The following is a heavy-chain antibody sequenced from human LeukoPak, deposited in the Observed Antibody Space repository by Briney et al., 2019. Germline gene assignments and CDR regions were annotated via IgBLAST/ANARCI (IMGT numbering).Heavy chain of an antibody. CDR2: ISWNSGSI. CDR1: GFTFDDYA. CDR3: AKDTGLREGFDY. V-gene: IGHV3-9*01. D-gene: IGHD1-26*01. Sequence: GGSLRLSCAASGFTFDDYAMHWVRQAPGKGLGWVSGISWNSGSIGYADSVKGRFTISRDNAKNSLYLQMNSLRAEDTALYYCAKDTGLREGFDYWGQGTLVTVSS. J-gene: IGHJ4*02.